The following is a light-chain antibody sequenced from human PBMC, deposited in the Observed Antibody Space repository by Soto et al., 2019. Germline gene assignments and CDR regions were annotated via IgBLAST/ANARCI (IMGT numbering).Light chain of an antibody. CDR2: GAT. V-gene: IGKV3D-15*01. Sequence: EIVMTQSPATLSVSTGERATLSCGASQSVNIYLAWYQQKPGQDPRLLIVGATYRATGITATFSGSGSGTEFNITISCLQSDDFGVYFCQQYDEWLRLTFGAGTMVDIK. J-gene: IGKJ4*01. CDR1: QSVNIY. CDR3: QQYDEWLRLT.